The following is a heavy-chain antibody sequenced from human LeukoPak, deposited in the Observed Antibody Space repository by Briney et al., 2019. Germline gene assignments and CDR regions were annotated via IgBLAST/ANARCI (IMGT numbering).Heavy chain of an antibody. CDR1: GFTFSSYA. CDR2: ISGSGGST. D-gene: IGHD1-26*01. CDR3: AKTRLWDGSCEYYFDY. V-gene: IGHV3-23*01. Sequence: GGSLRLSCAASGFTFSSYAMSWVRQAPGKGLELVSAISGSGGSTYYADSVKGRFTISRDNSKNTLYLQMNSLRAEDTAVYYCAKTRLWDGSCEYYFDYWGQGTLVTVSS. J-gene: IGHJ4*02.